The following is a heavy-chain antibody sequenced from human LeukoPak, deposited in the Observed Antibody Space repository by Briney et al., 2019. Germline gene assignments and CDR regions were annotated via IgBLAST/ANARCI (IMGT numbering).Heavy chain of an antibody. CDR1: GFTFSTYW. V-gene: IGHV3-74*01. CDR3: ARDPAWGALDY. D-gene: IGHD7-27*01. J-gene: IGHJ4*02. Sequence: GGSLRLSCAASGFTFSTYWMHWVRQAPGKGLVWVSRINSDGRSTSYADSVKGRFTISRDNAKNSVYLQMNSLRDEDTAVYYCARDPAWGALDYWGQGTLVTVS. CDR2: INSDGRST.